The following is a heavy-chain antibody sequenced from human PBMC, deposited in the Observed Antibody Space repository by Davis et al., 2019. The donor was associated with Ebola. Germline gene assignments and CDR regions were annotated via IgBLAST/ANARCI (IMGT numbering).Heavy chain of an antibody. D-gene: IGHD3-10*01. V-gene: IGHV3-11*06. J-gene: IGHJ4*02. CDR2: ISSSSSYT. Sequence: MHGESLKISCAASGFTFSDYYMSWIRQAPGKGLEWVSYISSSSSYTNYADSVKGRFTISRDNAKNSLYLQMNSLRAEDTAVYYCARDMVRGVIDYWGQGTLVTVSS. CDR3: ARDMVRGVIDY. CDR1: GFTFSDYY.